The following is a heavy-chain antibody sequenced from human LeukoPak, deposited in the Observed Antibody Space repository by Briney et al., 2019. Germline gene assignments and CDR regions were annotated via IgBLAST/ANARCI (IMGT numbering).Heavy chain of an antibody. V-gene: IGHV3-53*01. J-gene: IGHJ4*02. CDR1: GFIVNTNY. CDR3: ARDSYGDANFDT. Sequence: GGSLRLSCAASGFIVNTNYMGWVRQAPGRGLEWVSFIYADGNTYYADSVKGRFTISRDISKNAVFLQMNSLRAEDTAVYYCARDSYGDANFDTWGQGTLVTVSS. D-gene: IGHD4-17*01. CDR2: IYADGNT.